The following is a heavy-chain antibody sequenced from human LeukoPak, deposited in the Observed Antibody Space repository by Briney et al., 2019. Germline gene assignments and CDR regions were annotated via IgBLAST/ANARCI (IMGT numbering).Heavy chain of an antibody. J-gene: IGHJ3*02. CDR2: IYHSGST. Sequence: SSETLSLTCTVSGGSISSGGYYWSWIRQPPGKGLEWIGYIYHSGSTYYNPSLKSRVTISVDRSKNQFSLKLSSVTAAVTAVYYCARDSFSELGTAAGAFDIWGQGTMVTVSS. V-gene: IGHV4-30-2*01. CDR1: GGSISSGGYY. D-gene: IGHD6-13*01. CDR3: ARDSFSELGTAAGAFDI.